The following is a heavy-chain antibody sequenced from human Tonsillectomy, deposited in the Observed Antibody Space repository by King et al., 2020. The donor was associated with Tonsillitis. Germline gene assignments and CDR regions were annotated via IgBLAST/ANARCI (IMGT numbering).Heavy chain of an antibody. J-gene: IGHJ4*02. V-gene: IGHV4-59*08. CDR1: GDSISDYY. Sequence: QLQESGPRLVKPSETLSLTCTVSGDSISDYYWSWIRQPPGKGLEWIAYIYYSGSTNYSPSLKSRVTISVDTSKNRFSLNLSSVTAADTAVYFCASLRIGQQPRLDSWGQGTLVTVSS. CDR3: ASLRIGQQPRLDS. D-gene: IGHD6-13*01. CDR2: IYYSGST.